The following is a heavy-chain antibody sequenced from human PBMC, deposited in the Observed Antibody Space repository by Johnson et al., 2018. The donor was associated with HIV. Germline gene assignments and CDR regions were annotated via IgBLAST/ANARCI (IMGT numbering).Heavy chain of an antibody. Sequence: QVQLVESGGGVVQPGRSLRLSCAASGFTFSSYGMHWVRQAPGKGLEWLAVISFDENNKVYADSVKGRFTISRDNAKNSLYLQMNSLRAEDTAVYYCAKRVPSKQLVDAFDIWGQGTMVTVSS. CDR3: AKRVPSKQLVDAFDI. D-gene: IGHD6-6*01. CDR2: ISFDENNK. CDR1: GFTFSSYG. J-gene: IGHJ3*02. V-gene: IGHV3-30*18.